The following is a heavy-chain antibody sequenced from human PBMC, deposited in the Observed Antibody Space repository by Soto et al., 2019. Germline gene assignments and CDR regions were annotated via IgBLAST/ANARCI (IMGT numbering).Heavy chain of an antibody. V-gene: IGHV4-59*01. CDR2: IYYSGST. D-gene: IGHD6-13*01. CDR1: GASISSYY. CDR3: ARSRLDWGAAAGIDN. Sequence: SETLSLTCTVSGASISSYYWSWVRQPPGKGLEWIGYIYYSGSTNYNPSLKSRVTISVDTSKNQFSLKLTSVTAADTAVYYCARSRLDWGAAAGIDNWGQGTLVTVSS. J-gene: IGHJ4*02.